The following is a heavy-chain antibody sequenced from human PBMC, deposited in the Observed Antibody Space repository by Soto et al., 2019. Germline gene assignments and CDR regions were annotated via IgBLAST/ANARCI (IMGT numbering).Heavy chain of an antibody. CDR2: IYYSGST. V-gene: IGHV4-31*03. Sequence: QVQLQESGPGLVKPSQTLSLTCTVSGGSIRSGGDYWSWIRQHPGKGLEWIGYIYYSGSTYYNPSLKSRVTIPIDTSKRQFSLKLSSVTAADTAVYYCARDRYCGSGYGMDFWGQGTTVTVSS. CDR1: GGSIRSGGDY. CDR3: ARDRYCGSGYGMDF. D-gene: IGHD3-10*01. J-gene: IGHJ6*02.